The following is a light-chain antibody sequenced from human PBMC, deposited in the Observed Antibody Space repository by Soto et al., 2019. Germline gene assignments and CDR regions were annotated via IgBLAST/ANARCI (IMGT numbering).Light chain of an antibody. CDR1: SSDVGGYNY. J-gene: IGLJ3*02. Sequence: QSALTQSASVSGSPGQSITISCTGTSSDVGGYNYVSWYQQHPGKAPKLIIYDVSNRPSGVSTRFSGSKSGNTASLTISGLQAEDEADYSCSSYTSTNSWVSGGGTKLTVL. CDR3: SSYTSTNSWV. CDR2: DVS. V-gene: IGLV2-14*01.